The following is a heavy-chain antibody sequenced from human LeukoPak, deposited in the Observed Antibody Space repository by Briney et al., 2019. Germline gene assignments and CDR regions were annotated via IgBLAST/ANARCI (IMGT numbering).Heavy chain of an antibody. V-gene: IGHV3-66*01. D-gene: IGHD3-22*01. CDR2: IYSGGST. J-gene: IGHJ3*02. CDR3: ARERYYYDTTRAFDI. Sequence: GGSLRLSCAASGFTVSSNYMSWVRQAPGKGLEWVSVIYSGGSTYYADSVKGRFTISRDNSKNTLYLQMNSLRAEDTAVYYCARERYYYDTTRAFDIWGQGTMVTVSS. CDR1: GFTVSSNY.